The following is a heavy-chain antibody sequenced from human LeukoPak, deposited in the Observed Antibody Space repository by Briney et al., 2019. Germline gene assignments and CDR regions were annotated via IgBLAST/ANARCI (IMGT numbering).Heavy chain of an antibody. CDR2: VSGNGAGT. Sequence: PGGSLRLSCAASGFSFGGYGIHWVRQAPGKGLEWVSAVSGNGAGTFYTDSVKGRFTISRDNSRHTLYLQMDSLRAEDTAVYYCAKVWADYDFWSAYYWYFDLWGRGTLVTVSS. CDR3: AKVWADYDFWSAYYWYFDL. J-gene: IGHJ2*01. CDR1: GFSFGGYG. V-gene: IGHV3-23*01. D-gene: IGHD3-3*01.